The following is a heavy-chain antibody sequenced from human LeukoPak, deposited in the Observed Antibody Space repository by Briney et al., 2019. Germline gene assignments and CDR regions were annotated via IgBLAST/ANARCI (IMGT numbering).Heavy chain of an antibody. D-gene: IGHD3-16*01. Sequence: GASPRLSCAASGFTFSSYAMSWVRQAPGKGLEWVSAISGSGGSTYYADSVKGRFTISRDNSKNTLYLQMNSLRAEDTAVYYCAKVSVWYTKGSYGYWGQGTLVTVSS. CDR3: AKVSVWYTKGSYGY. CDR2: ISGSGGST. CDR1: GFTFSSYA. J-gene: IGHJ4*02. V-gene: IGHV3-23*01.